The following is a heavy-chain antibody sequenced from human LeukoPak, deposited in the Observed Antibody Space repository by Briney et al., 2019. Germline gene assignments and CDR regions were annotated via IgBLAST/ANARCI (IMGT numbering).Heavy chain of an antibody. CDR3: ARGNGYSSSWYYFDY. J-gene: IGHJ4*02. Sequence: GGSLRLSCAASGVTFSSYGMHWVRQAPGKGLEWVAVIWYDGSNKYYADSVKGRFTISRDNSKNTLYLQMNSLRAEDTSVYYCARGNGYSSSWYYFDYWGQGTLVTVSS. V-gene: IGHV3-33*01. D-gene: IGHD6-13*01. CDR2: IWYDGSNK. CDR1: GVTFSSYG.